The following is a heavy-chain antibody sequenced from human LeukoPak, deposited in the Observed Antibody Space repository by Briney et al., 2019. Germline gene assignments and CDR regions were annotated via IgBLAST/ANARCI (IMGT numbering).Heavy chain of an antibody. D-gene: IGHD3-10*02. CDR1: GGSISSSSYY. J-gene: IGHJ4*02. V-gene: IGHV4-39*07. CDR2: IYYSGST. Sequence: SETLSLTCTVSGGSISSSSYYWGWIRQPPGKGLEWIGSIYYSGSTYYNPSLKSRVTISVDTSKNQSSLKLSSVTAADTAVYYCARGMLAQGYWGQGTLVTVSS. CDR3: ARGMLAQGY.